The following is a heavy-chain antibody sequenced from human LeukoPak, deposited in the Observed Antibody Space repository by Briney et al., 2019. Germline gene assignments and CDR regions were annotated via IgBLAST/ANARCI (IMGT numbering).Heavy chain of an antibody. V-gene: IGHV4-30-2*01. CDR2: IYHSGST. CDR1: GGSTSSGGYS. D-gene: IGHD3-22*01. CDR3: ARSVRRDYYDSSGPDAFDI. Sequence: PSETLSLTCAVSGGSTSSGGYSWSWIRQPPGKGLEWIGYIYHSGSTYYSPSLKSRVTISVDRSKNQFSLKLSSVTAADTAVYYCARSVRRDYYDSSGPDAFDIWGQGTMVTVSS. J-gene: IGHJ3*02.